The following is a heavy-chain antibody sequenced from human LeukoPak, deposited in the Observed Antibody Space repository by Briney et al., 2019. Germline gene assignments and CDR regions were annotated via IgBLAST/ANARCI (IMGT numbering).Heavy chain of an antibody. J-gene: IGHJ1*01. CDR3: ARSSSPTVRGYFQH. Sequence: GGSLRLSCAASGFTFSSYSMNWVRQAPGKGLEWVSSISSSSSYIYYADSVKSRFTISRDNAKNSLYLQMNSLRAEDTAVYYCARSSSPTVRGYFQHWGQGTLVTVSS. CDR1: GFTFSSYS. CDR2: ISSSSSYI. D-gene: IGHD6-6*01. V-gene: IGHV3-21*01.